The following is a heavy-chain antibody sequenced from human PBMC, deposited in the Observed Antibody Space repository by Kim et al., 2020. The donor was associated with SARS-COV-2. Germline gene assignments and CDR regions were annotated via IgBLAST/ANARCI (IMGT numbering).Heavy chain of an antibody. CDR1: GFTFDDYA. Sequence: GGSLRLSCAASGFTFDDYAMHWVRQAPGKGLEWVSGISWNSGIKAYADSVKGRFTISRDNAKNSLYQQMNSLKPDDTALYYCAKLSSSWYEGDYWGQGTLVTVSS. J-gene: IGHJ4*02. V-gene: IGHV3-9*01. CDR3: AKLSSSWYEGDY. D-gene: IGHD6-13*01. CDR2: ISWNSGIK.